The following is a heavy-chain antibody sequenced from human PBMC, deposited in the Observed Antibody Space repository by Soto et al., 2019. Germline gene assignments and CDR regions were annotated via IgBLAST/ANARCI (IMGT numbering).Heavy chain of an antibody. Sequence: EVQLVESGGGLVQPGGSLRLSCAASGFTFSDHYMDWVRQAPGKGLEWVGRSRNKANSYTTEYAASVKGRFTISRDDSKNSLYLQMNSLKNEDTAVYYCARASCNWGQGTLVTVSS. CDR3: ARASCN. CDR2: SRNKANSYTT. J-gene: IGHJ4*02. CDR1: GFTFSDHY. V-gene: IGHV3-72*01.